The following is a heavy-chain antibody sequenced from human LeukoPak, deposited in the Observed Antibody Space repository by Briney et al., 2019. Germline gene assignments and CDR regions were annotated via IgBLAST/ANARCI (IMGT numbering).Heavy chain of an antibody. J-gene: IGHJ4*02. CDR3: ARAGPGLQQLTVRGFDY. Sequence: GGSLRLSCAVSAFTFSDNYMTWIRQAPGKGLESVSYISPSGTDISYADSVKGRFTISRDNAKNSLYLQMNSLRAEDTAVYYCARAGPGLQQLTVRGFDYWGQGTLVTVSS. CDR2: ISPSGTDI. CDR1: AFTFSDNY. D-gene: IGHD6-13*01. V-gene: IGHV3-11*04.